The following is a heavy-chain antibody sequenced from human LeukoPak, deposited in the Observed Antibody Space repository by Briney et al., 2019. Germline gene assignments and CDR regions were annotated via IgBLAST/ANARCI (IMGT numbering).Heavy chain of an antibody. CDR2: VYRGGGA. CDR1: GFTVSSSF. CDR3: ARVSTTAIVAFDY. V-gene: IGHV3-53*01. D-gene: IGHD5-18*01. Sequence: PGGSLRLSCAASGFTVSSSFMSWVRQVPGKGLEWVSVVYRGGGADYADSVKGRFAISTDNSKNTLYLQMNSLRAEDTAVYYCARVSTTAIVAFDYWGQGTLVTVSS. J-gene: IGHJ4*02.